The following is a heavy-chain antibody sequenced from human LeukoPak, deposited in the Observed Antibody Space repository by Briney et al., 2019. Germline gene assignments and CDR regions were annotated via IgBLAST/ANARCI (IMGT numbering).Heavy chain of an antibody. CDR2: FDPEDGET. Sequence: ASVKVSCKVSGYTLTELSMHWVRQAPGKGLEWMGGFDPEDGETIYAQKFQGRVTMTEDTSTDTAYMELSSLRSEDTAVYYCATDTIEAADTDYWGQGTLVTVSS. V-gene: IGHV1-24*01. J-gene: IGHJ4*02. CDR3: ATDTIEAADTDY. CDR1: GYTLTELS. D-gene: IGHD6-13*01.